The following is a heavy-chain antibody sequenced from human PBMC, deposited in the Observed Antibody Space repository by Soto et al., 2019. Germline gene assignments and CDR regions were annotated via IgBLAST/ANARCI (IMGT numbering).Heavy chain of an antibody. CDR3: ARAGDSSGNDAFDI. J-gene: IGHJ3*02. CDR2: IIPIFGTA. CDR1: RGTFSSYA. D-gene: IGHD3-22*01. Sequence: GASVKVSCKASRGTFSSYAMRWVRQAPGQGLEWMGVIIPIFGTANYAQKFQGRVTITADESTSTAYMELSSLRSEDTAVYYCARAGDSSGNDAFDIWGQGTMVTVSS. V-gene: IGHV1-69*13.